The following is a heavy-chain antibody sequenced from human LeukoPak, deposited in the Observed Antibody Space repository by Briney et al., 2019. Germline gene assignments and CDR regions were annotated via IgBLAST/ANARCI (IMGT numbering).Heavy chain of an antibody. CDR3: AREVYCSSTSCYLGYYYYYGMDV. V-gene: IGHV3-48*01. CDR1: GFTFSSYS. CDR2: ISSSSSTI. J-gene: IGHJ6*02. Sequence: PGGSLRLSCAASGFTFSSYSMTWVRQAPGKGLEWVSYISSSSSTIYYADSVKGRFTISRDNAKNSLYLQMNSLRAEDTAVYYCAREVYCSSTSCYLGYYYYYGMDVWGQGTTVTVSS. D-gene: IGHD2-2*01.